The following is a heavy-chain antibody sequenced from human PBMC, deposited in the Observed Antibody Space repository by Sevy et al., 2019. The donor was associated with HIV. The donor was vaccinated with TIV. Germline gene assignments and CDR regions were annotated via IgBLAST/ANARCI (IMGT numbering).Heavy chain of an antibody. J-gene: IGHJ6*02. CDR1: GYTFTSYG. V-gene: IGHV1-18*01. Sequence: ASVKVSCKASGYTFTSYGISWVRQAPGQGLEWMGWISAYNGNTNYAQKLQGRVTMTTDTSTSTAYMELRSLRSDDPAVYYCAGTITIFGVVGNYYYYYGMDVWGQGTTVTVSS. CDR3: AGTITIFGVVGNYYYYYGMDV. CDR2: ISAYNGNT. D-gene: IGHD3-3*01.